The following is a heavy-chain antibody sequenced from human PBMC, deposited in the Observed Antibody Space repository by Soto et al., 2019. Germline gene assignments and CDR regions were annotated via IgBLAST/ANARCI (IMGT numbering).Heavy chain of an antibody. Sequence: SETLSLTCSVSGGSIGSSSYYFGWIRQPPGKGLEWIGSLYYTGTTYYNSSLKSRVTISADKSQNQFSLRLSSVTAADTAVYYCGDSCSTTSCYDWFDTWGQGTLVTVSS. V-gene: IGHV4-39*01. CDR3: GDSCSTTSCYDWFDT. J-gene: IGHJ5*02. D-gene: IGHD2-2*01. CDR1: GGSIGSSSYY. CDR2: LYYTGTT.